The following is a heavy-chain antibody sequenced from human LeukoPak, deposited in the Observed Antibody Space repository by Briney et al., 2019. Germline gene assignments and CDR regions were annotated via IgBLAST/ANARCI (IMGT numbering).Heavy chain of an antibody. J-gene: IGHJ5*02. CDR3: ARVTHTELSTWFDP. V-gene: IGHV1-69*13. D-gene: IGHD5-18*01. CDR2: IIPIFGSS. CDR1: GYTFTGYY. Sequence: VASVKVSCKASGYTFTGYYTHWVRQAPGQGLEWMGGIIPIFGSSNYAQKFQGRVTITADESTTTAYMELSSLRSEDTAVYYCARVTHTELSTWFDPWGQGTLVTVSS.